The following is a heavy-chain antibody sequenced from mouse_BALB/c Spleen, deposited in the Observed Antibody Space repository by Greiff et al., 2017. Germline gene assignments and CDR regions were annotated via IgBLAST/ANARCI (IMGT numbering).Heavy chain of an antibody. CDR1: GFSLTSYG. Sequence: VQLQQSGPGLVQPSQSLSITCTVSGFSLTSYGVHWVRQPPGKGLEWLGVIWAGGSTNYNSALMSRLSISKDNSKSQVFLKMNSLQTDDTAMYYCARLDYWGQGTTLTVSS. CDR2: IWAGGST. J-gene: IGHJ2*01. V-gene: IGHV2-9*02. CDR3: ARLDY.